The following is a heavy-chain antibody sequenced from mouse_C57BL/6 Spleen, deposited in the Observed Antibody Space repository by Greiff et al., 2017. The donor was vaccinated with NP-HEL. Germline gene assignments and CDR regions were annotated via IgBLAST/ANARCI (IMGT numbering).Heavy chain of an antibody. CDR1: GFTFSDYG. V-gene: IGHV5-17*01. CDR2: ISSGSSTI. J-gene: IGHJ1*03. CDR3: ARREYFDV. Sequence: EVHLVESGGGLVKPGGSLKLSCAASGFTFSDYGIHWVRQAPEKGLEWVAYISSGSSTIYYADTVKGRFTISRDNAKNTLFLQMTSLRSEDTAMYYCARREYFDVWGTGTTVTVSS.